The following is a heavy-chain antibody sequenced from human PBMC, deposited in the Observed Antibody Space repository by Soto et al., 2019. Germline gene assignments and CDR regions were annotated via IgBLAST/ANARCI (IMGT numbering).Heavy chain of an antibody. J-gene: IGHJ6*02. Sequence: PVESLKISCKSSGYTFSIYWISWVRQMPGKGLEWMGRTAPSDSYTSYSPSFHGHATISIGKSFSTAYLQWSRLKASDTAMYYCARHAGGVVKNSRYYYGLDVWGQGTTVTVSS. CDR3: ARHAGGVVKNSRYYYGLDV. CDR1: GYTFSIYW. D-gene: IGHD3-3*01. CDR2: TAPSDSYT. V-gene: IGHV5-10-1*01.